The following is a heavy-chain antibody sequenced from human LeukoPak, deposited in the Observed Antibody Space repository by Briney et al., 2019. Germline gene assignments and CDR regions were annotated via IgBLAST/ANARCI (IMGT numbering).Heavy chain of an antibody. Sequence: WVRQPPGKGLEWIGSIFYSGNTYYNPSLKSRVTISVDTSKNQFSLKLSSVTAADTAVYYCARHGGYCSTTSCVDYFEYWGQGTLVTVSS. J-gene: IGHJ4*02. CDR2: IFYSGNT. V-gene: IGHV4-39*01. D-gene: IGHD2-2*01. CDR3: ARHGGYCSTTSCVDYFEY.